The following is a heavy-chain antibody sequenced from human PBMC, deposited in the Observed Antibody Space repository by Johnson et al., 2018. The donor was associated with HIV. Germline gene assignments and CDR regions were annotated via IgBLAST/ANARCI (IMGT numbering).Heavy chain of an antibody. CDR3: ARGGRGHDAFDI. CDR2: IRYDTSNK. Sequence: QVQLVESGGGVVQPGGSLRLSCTASGFTFSSFGMHWVRQAPGKGLEWVAFIRYDTSNKYYADSVKGRFTISRDNSRNTLDLQMNSLRAEDTAVYYCARGGRGHDAFDIWGQGTMVTVSS. J-gene: IGHJ3*02. CDR1: GFTFSSFG. V-gene: IGHV3-30*02.